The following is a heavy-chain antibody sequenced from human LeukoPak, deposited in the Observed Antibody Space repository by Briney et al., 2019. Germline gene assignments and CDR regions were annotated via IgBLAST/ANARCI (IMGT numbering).Heavy chain of an antibody. CDR1: GFTFSSYS. D-gene: IGHD5-18*01. CDR3: ARLEIGGYSYGYFY. V-gene: IGHV3-74*01. J-gene: IGHJ4*02. CDR2: INSDGSST. Sequence: PGGSLRLSCAASGFTFSSYSMNWVRQAPGKGLVWVSRINSDGSSTSYADSVKGRFTISRDNAKNTLYLQMNSLRAEDTAVYYCARLEIGGYSYGYFYWGQGTLVTVSS.